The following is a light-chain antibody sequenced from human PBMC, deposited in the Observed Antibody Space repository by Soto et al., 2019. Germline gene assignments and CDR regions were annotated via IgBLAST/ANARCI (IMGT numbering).Light chain of an antibody. CDR2: WAS. Sequence: DIVMTQSADSLAVSLGERATINCKSSQSVFSNSNNKKYLAWYQQKPGQAPKLLIHWASIRESGVPDRFSGRGSGTDFTLTINSLQAEDVAVYYCQQYYSTPWTFGQGTKVEIK. V-gene: IGKV4-1*01. CDR1: QSVFSNSNNKKY. J-gene: IGKJ1*01. CDR3: QQYYSTPWT.